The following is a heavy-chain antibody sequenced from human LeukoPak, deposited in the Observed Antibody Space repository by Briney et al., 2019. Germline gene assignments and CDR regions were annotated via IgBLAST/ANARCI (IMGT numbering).Heavy chain of an antibody. CDR1: GYTFTGYY. V-gene: IGHV1-2*06. CDR3: ARDMVAVPYYYYYMDV. D-gene: IGHD2-15*01. J-gene: IGHJ6*03. Sequence: ASVKVSCKASGYTFTGYYMHWVRQAPGQGLEWMGRINPNSGGTNYAQKFQGRVTMIRDTSISTAYMELSRLRSDDTAVYYCARDMVAVPYYYYYMDVWGKGTTVTVSS. CDR2: INPNSGGT.